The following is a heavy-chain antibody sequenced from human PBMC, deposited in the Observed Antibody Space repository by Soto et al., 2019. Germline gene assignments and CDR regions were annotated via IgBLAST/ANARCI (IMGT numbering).Heavy chain of an antibody. J-gene: IGHJ4*02. V-gene: IGHV1-46*01. Sequence: RASVKVSCKASGYTFTSWYIHWVRQAPGQGLEWMGIINPSGGGTIYAQKFQGRITMTRDTSTSTVYMELSSLRSDDTAVYYCAKDYRAGARNCGVDICYPGVYWGQGTLVTVSS. CDR2: INPSGGGT. CDR1: GYTFTSWY. D-gene: IGHD2-15*01. CDR3: AKDYRAGARNCGVDICYPGVY.